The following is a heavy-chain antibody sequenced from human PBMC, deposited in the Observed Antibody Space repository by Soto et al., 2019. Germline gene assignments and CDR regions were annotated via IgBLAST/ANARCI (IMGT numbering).Heavy chain of an antibody. CDR1: GFTFSSYA. V-gene: IGHV3-23*01. CDR2: ISGSGGST. Sequence: GGSLRLSCAASGFTFSSYAMSWVRQAPGKGLEWVSAISGSGGSTYYADSVKGRFTISRGNSKNTLYLQMNSLRAEDTAVYYCAKDHYYDSSGPLDYWGQGTLVTVSS. CDR3: AKDHYYDSSGPLDY. D-gene: IGHD3-22*01. J-gene: IGHJ4*02.